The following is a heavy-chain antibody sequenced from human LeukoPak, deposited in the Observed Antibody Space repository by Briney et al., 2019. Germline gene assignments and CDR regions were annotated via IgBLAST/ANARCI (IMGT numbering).Heavy chain of an antibody. CDR3: AREWRFGRGYFDY. Sequence: SGGSLRLSCAASGFTFSSYSMNWVRQAPGKGLEWVSSISSSSSYIYYADSVKGRFTISRDNAKNSLYLQMNSLRAEDTAVYYCAREWRFGRGYFDYWGQGTLVTVSS. J-gene: IGHJ4*02. V-gene: IGHV3-21*01. CDR2: ISSSSSYI. D-gene: IGHD3-10*01. CDR1: GFTFSSYS.